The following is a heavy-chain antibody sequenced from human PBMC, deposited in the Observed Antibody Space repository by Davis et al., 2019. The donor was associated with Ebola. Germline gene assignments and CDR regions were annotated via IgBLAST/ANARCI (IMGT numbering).Heavy chain of an antibody. CDR2: ISGDGSDT. D-gene: IGHD1-1*01. V-gene: IGHV3-43*02. CDR1: GFKFDDYA. Sequence: GGSLRLSCVASGFKFDDYAMHWVRHAPGKGLEWISHISGDGSDTSYADSVTGRFTFSRDNSNNSLYLQMHSLRRDDSALYYCAKSRGYADPYFDSWGQGTLVTVSS. CDR3: AKSRGYADPYFDS. J-gene: IGHJ4*02.